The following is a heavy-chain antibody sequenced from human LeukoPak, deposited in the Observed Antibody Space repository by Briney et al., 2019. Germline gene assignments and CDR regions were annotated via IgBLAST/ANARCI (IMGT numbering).Heavy chain of an antibody. CDR2: ISSSSSYI. CDR1: GFTFSSYS. CDR3: ARDTGDDEAFDI. D-gene: IGHD7-27*01. J-gene: IGHJ3*02. Sequence: PGGSLRLCCAASGFTFSSYSMNCVRQAPGKGLEWVSSISSSSSYIYYADSVKGRFTISRDNAKNSLYLQMNSLRAEDTAVYYCARDTGDDEAFDIWGQGTMVTVSS. V-gene: IGHV3-21*01.